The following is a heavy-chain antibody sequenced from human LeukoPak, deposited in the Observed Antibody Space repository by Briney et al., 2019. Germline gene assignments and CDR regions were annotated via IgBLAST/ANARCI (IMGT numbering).Heavy chain of an antibody. Sequence: GASVKVSCKASGYTFTGYYMHWVRQAPGQGLEWMGWINPNSGGTNYAQKFHGRVTMTRDTSISTAYMELSRLRSDDTAVYYCARNIVVPAAPGQYELVDYWGQGTLVTVSS. V-gene: IGHV1-2*02. D-gene: IGHD2-2*01. CDR1: GYTFTGYY. CDR2: INPNSGGT. J-gene: IGHJ4*02. CDR3: ARNIVVPAAPGQYELVDY.